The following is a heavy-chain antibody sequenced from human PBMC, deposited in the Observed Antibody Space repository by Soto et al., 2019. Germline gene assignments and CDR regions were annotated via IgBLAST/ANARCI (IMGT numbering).Heavy chain of an antibody. CDR3: ARDPDAKLPLGPNNWSDP. Sequence: SETLSLTCTVSGGSISSGDYYWSWIRQPPGKGLEWIGYIYYSGSTYYNPSLKSRGTISVDTSKNQFSLKLSAGTAADTAVYYCARDPDAKLPLGPNNWSDPWRQGTLVTVSS. J-gene: IGHJ5*02. CDR1: GGSISSGDYY. V-gene: IGHV4-30-4*02. D-gene: IGHD2-15*01. CDR2: IYYSGST.